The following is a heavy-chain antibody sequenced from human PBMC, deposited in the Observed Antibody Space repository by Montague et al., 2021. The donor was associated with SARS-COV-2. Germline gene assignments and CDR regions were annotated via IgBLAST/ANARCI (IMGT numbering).Heavy chain of an antibody. Sequence: SETLSLTCTVSGGSISGSNFHWGWIRQPPGKGLEWIGTIYYSGGTYYNPSLKSRVTISMDTSKNQFSLKLTSATAADTAVYYCARLRGGGPGDHWGQGTLVTVSS. J-gene: IGHJ4*02. V-gene: IGHV4-39*07. CDR1: GGSISGSNFH. CDR3: ARLRGGGPGDH. D-gene: IGHD3-16*01. CDR2: IYYSGGT.